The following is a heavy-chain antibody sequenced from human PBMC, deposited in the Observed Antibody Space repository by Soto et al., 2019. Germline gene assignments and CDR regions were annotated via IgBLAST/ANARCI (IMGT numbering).Heavy chain of an antibody. D-gene: IGHD3-22*01. CDR2: IDPSDSYT. J-gene: IGHJ4*02. CDR1: GYSFTSYW. V-gene: IGHV5-10-1*01. Sequence: PGESLKISCKGSGYSFTSYWISWVRQMPGKGLEWTGRIDPSDSYTNYSPSFQGHVTISADKSISTAYLQWSSLKASDTAMYYCARIPYYYDSSGSLPDYWGQGTLVTVSS. CDR3: ARIPYYYDSSGSLPDY.